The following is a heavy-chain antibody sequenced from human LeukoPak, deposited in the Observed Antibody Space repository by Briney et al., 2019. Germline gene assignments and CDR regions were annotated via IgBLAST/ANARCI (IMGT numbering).Heavy chain of an antibody. CDR2: ISLSGSTI. V-gene: IGHV3-11*01. J-gene: IGHJ4*02. D-gene: IGHD2-2*01. CDR1: GLNFSDFY. Sequence: GGSLRLSCAASGLNFSDFYMSCIPHAPGKGLECLSSISLSGSTITYAASVKGRVTVSRDNAKTSLFLQMNSLRADDTAVYYCAREASCSSTTCYFDYWGEGTLVTVSS. CDR3: AREASCSSTTCYFDY.